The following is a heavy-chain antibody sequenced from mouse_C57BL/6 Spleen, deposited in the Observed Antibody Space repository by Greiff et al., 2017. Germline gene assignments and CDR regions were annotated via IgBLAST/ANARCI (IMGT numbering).Heavy chain of an antibody. V-gene: IGHV1-52*01. Sequence: QVQLQQPGAELVRPGSSVKLSCKASGYTFTSYWMHWVKQRPIQGLEWIGNIDPSDSETHYNQKFKDKATLTVDKSSSTAYMQLSGLTSEDSAVYYCARGGYGNYPNYFDYWGQGTTLTVSS. CDR1: GYTFTSYW. D-gene: IGHD2-1*01. CDR2: IDPSDSET. CDR3: ARGGYGNYPNYFDY. J-gene: IGHJ2*01.